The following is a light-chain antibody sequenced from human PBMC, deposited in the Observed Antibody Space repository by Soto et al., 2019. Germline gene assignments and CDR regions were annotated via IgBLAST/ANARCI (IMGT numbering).Light chain of an antibody. CDR2: GAS. CDR3: QQHGQWPIT. Sequence: EVVMTQSPATLSVSPGERATLSCRAIQSVIGNLACCQHKPGQAPRLPLSGASSRGTGLPDRFTGSGSGTEFTLTISSLQPEDFPTYYCQQHGQWPITFGQGTRLQI. J-gene: IGKJ5*01. CDR1: QSVIGN. V-gene: IGKV3D-15*01.